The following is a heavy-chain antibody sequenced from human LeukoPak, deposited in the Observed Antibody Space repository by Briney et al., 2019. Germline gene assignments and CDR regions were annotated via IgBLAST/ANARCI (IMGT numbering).Heavy chain of an antibody. CDR1: GGSISSGGYY. Sequence: SETLSLTCTVSGGSISSGGYYWSWIRQPPGKGLEWIGYIYHSGSTYYNPSLKSRVTISVDRSKNQFSLKLSSVTAADTAVYYCARSFVVPAAIRDVADAFDIWGQGTMVTVSS. J-gene: IGHJ3*02. CDR2: IYHSGST. CDR3: ARSFVVPAAIRDVADAFDI. D-gene: IGHD2-2*01. V-gene: IGHV4-30-2*01.